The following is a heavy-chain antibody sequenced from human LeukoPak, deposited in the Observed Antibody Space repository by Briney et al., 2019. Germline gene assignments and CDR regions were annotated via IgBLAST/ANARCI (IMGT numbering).Heavy chain of an antibody. V-gene: IGHV3-15*01. CDR2: IKSKTDGGTT. D-gene: IGHD3-16*01. CDR1: GFTFSKAW. Sequence: GGSLRLSCAASGFTFSKAWMSWVRQAPGKGLEWVGRIKSKTDGGTTDYAAPVKGRFTISRDDSKNTLYLQMNSLKTEDTAVYYCTTEGGRGVGGVLSWGQGTLVTVSS. J-gene: IGHJ4*02. CDR3: TTEGGRGVGGVLS.